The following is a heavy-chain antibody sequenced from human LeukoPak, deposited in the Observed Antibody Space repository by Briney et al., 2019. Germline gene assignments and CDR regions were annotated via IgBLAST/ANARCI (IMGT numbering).Heavy chain of an antibody. Sequence: GRSLRLSCAASGFTFSSYGMHWVRQAPGKGLEWVAVISYDGSNKYYADSVKGRFIISRDNSKNTLYLQMNSLRAEDTAVYYCANLVGSSNDYWGQGTLVTVSS. CDR3: ANLVGSSNDY. J-gene: IGHJ4*02. CDR1: GFTFSSYG. V-gene: IGHV3-30*18. CDR2: ISYDGSNK. D-gene: IGHD1-26*01.